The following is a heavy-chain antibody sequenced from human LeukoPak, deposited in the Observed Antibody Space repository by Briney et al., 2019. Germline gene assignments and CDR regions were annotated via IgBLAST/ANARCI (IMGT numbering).Heavy chain of an antibody. J-gene: IGHJ4*02. Sequence: GGSLRLSCAASGFTFSSYSMNWVRQAPGKGLEWVSYISSSSSTIYYADSVKGRFTISRDNAKNSLYLQMNSLRAEDTAVYYCARDIRMVRGVNLDYWGQGTLVTVSS. CDR3: ARDIRMVRGVNLDY. V-gene: IGHV3-48*04. CDR1: GFTFSSYS. D-gene: IGHD3-10*01. CDR2: ISSSSSTI.